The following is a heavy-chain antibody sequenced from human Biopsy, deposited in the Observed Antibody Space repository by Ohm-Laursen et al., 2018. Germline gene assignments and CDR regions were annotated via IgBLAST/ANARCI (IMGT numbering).Heavy chain of an antibody. Sequence: GSLRLSCAASGFTINSNYMNWARQAPGKGLEWVSVIYTGDITSYADSVKGRFTISRDNARNSLYLLMNSLRAEDTAMYYCAKGGYCTTTSCYMDVDYWGQGTLVTVSS. CDR2: IYTGDIT. CDR3: AKGGYCTTTSCYMDVDY. D-gene: IGHD2-2*02. J-gene: IGHJ4*02. CDR1: GFTINSNY. V-gene: IGHV3-53*01.